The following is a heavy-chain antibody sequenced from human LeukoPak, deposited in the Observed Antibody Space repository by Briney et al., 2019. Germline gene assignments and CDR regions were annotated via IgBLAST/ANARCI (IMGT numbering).Heavy chain of an antibody. Sequence: SETLSLTCTVSGGSISSGGYYWSWIRQHPGKGLEWIGYIYYSGSTYYNPSLKSRVTISVDTSKNQFSLKLSSVTAADTAVYYCASGMGVITTFDYWGQGTLVTFSS. CDR3: ASGMGVITTFDY. CDR1: GGSISSGGYY. CDR2: IYYSGST. D-gene: IGHD3-22*01. V-gene: IGHV4-31*03. J-gene: IGHJ4*02.